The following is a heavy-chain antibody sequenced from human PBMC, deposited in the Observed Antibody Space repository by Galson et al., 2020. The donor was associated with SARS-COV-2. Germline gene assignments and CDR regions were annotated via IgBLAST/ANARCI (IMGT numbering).Heavy chain of an antibody. D-gene: IGHD3-10*01. CDR3: ARGPPASTSGTSSYFDY. CDR1: GLAFSSYT. Sequence: GESLKISCAASGLAFSSYTMNWVRQAPGKGLEWVASLDTSSTYIYHADSLKGRFTISRDNAENSLYLQMNSLRAEDTAVYYCARGPPASTSGTSSYFDYWGQGTQVTVSS. V-gene: IGHV3-21*01. CDR2: LDTSSTYI. J-gene: IGHJ4*02.